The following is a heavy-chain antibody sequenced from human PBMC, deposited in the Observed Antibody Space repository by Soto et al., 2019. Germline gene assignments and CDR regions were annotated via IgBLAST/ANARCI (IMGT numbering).Heavy chain of an antibody. Sequence: GGPRRPSFVASEFTFSSYEMNWVRQSPGKGLEWVSYIISSSTTIYYTDSAKGRFTISRDNAKKSPYLQGESWRPEDTAVYYCVRFGGAAAGPGDYWGQGTLVTVSS. J-gene: IGHJ4*02. D-gene: IGHD6-13*01. V-gene: IGHV3-48*03. CDR1: EFTFSSYE. CDR2: IISSSTTI. CDR3: VRFGGAAAGPGDY.